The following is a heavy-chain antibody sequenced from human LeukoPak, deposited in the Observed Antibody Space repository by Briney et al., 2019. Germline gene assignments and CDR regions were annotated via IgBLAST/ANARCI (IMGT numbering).Heavy chain of an antibody. J-gene: IGHJ4*02. CDR2: ISAYNGNT. D-gene: IGHD6-19*01. CDR1: GYTFASYG. Sequence: ASVKVSCKASGYTFASYGISWVRQAPGQGLEWMGWISAYNGNTNYAQKLQGRVTMTTDTSTSAAYMELRSLRSDDTAVYYCARDKYSSGWYGWRPYDYWGQGTLVTVSS. CDR3: ARDKYSSGWYGWRPYDY. V-gene: IGHV1-18*01.